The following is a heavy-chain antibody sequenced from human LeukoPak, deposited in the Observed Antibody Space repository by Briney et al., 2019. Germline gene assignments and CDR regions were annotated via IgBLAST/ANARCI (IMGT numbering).Heavy chain of an antibody. V-gene: IGHV3-21*01. CDR3: ARRQDTDMVFLDY. J-gene: IGHJ4*02. D-gene: IGHD5-18*01. Sequence: PGGSLRLSCAASGFIFSSYSMNWVRQAPGKGPEWVSSISISSSYIYYADSVKGRFTISRDNAKNSLYLQMNSLRAEDTAVYYCARRQDTDMVFLDYWGQGTLVTVSS. CDR1: GFIFSSYS. CDR2: ISISSSYI.